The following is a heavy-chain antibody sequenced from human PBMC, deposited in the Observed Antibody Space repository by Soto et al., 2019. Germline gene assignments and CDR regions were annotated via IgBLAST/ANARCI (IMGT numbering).Heavy chain of an antibody. CDR3: ARDAVEDDFCIGYYKTYYQQ. J-gene: IGHJ1*01. Sequence: EVQLVESGGGLVKPGGSLRLSCAASGFTFSSYSMNWVRQAPGKGLEWVSSISSSSSYIYYADSVKGRFTISRDNAKNSLYLQMNSLRAGDTVVYYCARDAVEDDFCIGYYKTYYQQWGQGTMVTVSS. V-gene: IGHV3-21*01. CDR1: GFTFSSYS. CDR2: ISSSSSYI. D-gene: IGHD3-3*01.